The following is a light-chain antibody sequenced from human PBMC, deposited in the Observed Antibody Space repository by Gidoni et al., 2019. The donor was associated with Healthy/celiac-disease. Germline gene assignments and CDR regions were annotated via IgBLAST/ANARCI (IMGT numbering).Light chain of an antibody. CDR1: SGHSSYA. V-gene: IGLV4-69*01. CDR3: QTWGTGIVV. CDR2: LNSDGSH. Sequence: QLVLTQPPSASASLGASVKLTCTLSSGHSSYAIAWHQQQPETGPRYLMKLNSDGSHSTGDGIPYRFSGSSSGAERYLTVSSLQSEDEADYYCQTWGTGIVVFGGGTKLTVL. J-gene: IGLJ2*01.